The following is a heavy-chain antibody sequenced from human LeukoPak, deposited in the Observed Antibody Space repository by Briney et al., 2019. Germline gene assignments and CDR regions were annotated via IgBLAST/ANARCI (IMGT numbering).Heavy chain of an antibody. V-gene: IGHV4-59*08. Sequence: SETLSLTCSVSGRSISPYYWSWFRQAPGRGLEWVGYIFSSGAASYKPSLKSRVTLSVDTSKNQFSLKVSSVSAADTAVYYCARAYSSSWYWNWFDPWGQGTLVTVSS. CDR2: IFSSGAA. J-gene: IGHJ5*02. CDR1: GRSISPYY. CDR3: ARAYSSSWYWNWFDP. D-gene: IGHD6-13*01.